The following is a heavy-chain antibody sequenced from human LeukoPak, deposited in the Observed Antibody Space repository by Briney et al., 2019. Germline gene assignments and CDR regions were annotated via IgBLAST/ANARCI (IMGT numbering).Heavy chain of an antibody. D-gene: IGHD6-19*01. Sequence: PSETLSLTCAVYGGSFSGYYWSWIRQPPGKGLEWIGEINHSGSTNYNPSLKSRVTISVHTSKNQFSLKLSSVTAADTAVYYCARDPSLAVAGTYWGQGTLVTVSS. CDR2: INHSGST. CDR1: GGSFSGYY. J-gene: IGHJ4*02. V-gene: IGHV4-34*01. CDR3: ARDPSLAVAGTY.